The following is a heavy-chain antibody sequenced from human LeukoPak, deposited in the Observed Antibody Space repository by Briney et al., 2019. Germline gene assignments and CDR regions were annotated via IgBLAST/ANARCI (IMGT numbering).Heavy chain of an antibody. CDR3: ARALRVSGAFDI. Sequence: AGGSLRLSCAASGFIFSSYSMNWVRQAPGKGLEWVSSISSSSSYIYYADSVKGRFTISRDNAKNSLYLQMNSLRAEDTAVYYCARALRVSGAFDIWGQGTMVTVSS. CDR1: GFIFSSYS. J-gene: IGHJ3*02. V-gene: IGHV3-21*01. CDR2: ISSSSSYI.